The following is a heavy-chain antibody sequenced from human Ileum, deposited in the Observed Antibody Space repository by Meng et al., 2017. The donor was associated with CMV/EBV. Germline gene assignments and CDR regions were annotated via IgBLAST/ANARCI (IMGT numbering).Heavy chain of an antibody. CDR2: INPNSGST. CDR3: ARIIVSRGYSFDY. D-gene: IGHD5-18*01. V-gene: IGHV1-2*02. Sequence: QVQLVQSGAEMKNPGASVKVSCKTSGYTFTNNIMNWVRQAPGQGLEWMGWINPNSGSTNYAQKFQGRVTMTRDTSISTAYMELNRLTPDDTAMYFCARIIVSRGYSFDYWGQGTLVTVSS. CDR1: GYTFTNNI. J-gene: IGHJ4*02.